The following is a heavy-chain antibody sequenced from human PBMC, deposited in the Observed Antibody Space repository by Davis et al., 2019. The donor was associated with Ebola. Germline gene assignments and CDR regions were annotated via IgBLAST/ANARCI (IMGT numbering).Heavy chain of an antibody. CDR2: ISYDGSNK. CDR1: GFTFNSYA. Sequence: PGGSLRLSCAASGFTFNSYAMHWVRQAPGKGLEWLAVISYDGSNKHYADSVTGRFTISRDNYRNTWFLEMNSLRAEDTAVYYCAGESGSPFSYYGMDVWGQGTTVTVSS. J-gene: IGHJ6*02. V-gene: IGHV3-30*03. CDR3: AGESGSPFSYYGMDV. D-gene: IGHD1-26*01.